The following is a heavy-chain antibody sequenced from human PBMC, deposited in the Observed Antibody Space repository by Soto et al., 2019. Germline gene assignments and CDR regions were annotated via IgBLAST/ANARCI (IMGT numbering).Heavy chain of an antibody. CDR3: TRCGSSWRCNWFDP. V-gene: IGHV3-49*04. CDR1: GFTFGDYA. CDR2: IRSKAYGGTT. Sequence: LRLSCTASGFTFGDYAMSWVRQAPGKGLEWVGFIRSKAYGGTTEYAASVKGRFAISRDDSKSIAYLQMNSLKTEDTAVYYCTRCGSSWRCNWFDPWGQGTLVTVSS. J-gene: IGHJ5*02. D-gene: IGHD6-13*01.